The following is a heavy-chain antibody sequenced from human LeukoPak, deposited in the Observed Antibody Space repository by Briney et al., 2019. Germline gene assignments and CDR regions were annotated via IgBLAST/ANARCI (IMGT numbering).Heavy chain of an antibody. V-gene: IGHV3-23*01. CDR3: VKDLFCDSTSCYMFDY. CDR2: SSGSGGST. Sequence: PGESLRLSCIGSGFSFSSYAMSWVRQAPGKGLEWVSSSSGSGGSTYYADSVKGRFTISRDSSENTLYLKMNSLRAEDAALYYCVKDLFCDSTSCYMFDYWGQGTQVTVYS. D-gene: IGHD2-2*02. CDR1: GFSFSSYA. J-gene: IGHJ4*02.